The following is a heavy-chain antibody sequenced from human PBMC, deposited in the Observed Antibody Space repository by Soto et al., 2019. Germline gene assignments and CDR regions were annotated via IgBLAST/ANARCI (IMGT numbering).Heavy chain of an antibody. CDR1: GDSIGSGNKY. V-gene: IGHV4-30-4*01. CDR2: IFSSGTT. Sequence: SETLSLTCTVSGDSIGSGNKYWSWIRQAPGKGLEWIGYIFSSGTTYYNPSLKSRLTMSLDTSQNYSSLRLSSVTAADTAVYYCARGQRFSDWFDPWGQGTLVTVSS. CDR3: ARGQRFSDWFDP. D-gene: IGHD3-3*01. J-gene: IGHJ5*02.